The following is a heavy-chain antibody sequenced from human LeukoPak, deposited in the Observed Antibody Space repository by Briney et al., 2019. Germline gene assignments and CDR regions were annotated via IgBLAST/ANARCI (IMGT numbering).Heavy chain of an antibody. CDR3: ARLDYYGSGSYYKSRVFDY. D-gene: IGHD3-10*01. V-gene: IGHV4-39*01. CDR1: GGSISSSSYY. CDR2: IYYSGST. Sequence: KSSETLSLTCTVSGGSISSSSYYWGWIRQPPGKGLEWIGSIYYSGSTYYNPSLKSRVTISVDTSKNQFSLKLSSVTAADTAVYYCARLDYYGSGSYYKSRVFDYWGQGTLVTVSS. J-gene: IGHJ4*02.